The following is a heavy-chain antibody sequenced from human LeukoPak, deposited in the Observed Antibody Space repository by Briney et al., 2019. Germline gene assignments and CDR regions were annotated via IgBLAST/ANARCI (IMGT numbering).Heavy chain of an antibody. V-gene: IGHV3-74*01. D-gene: IGHD5-24*01. Sequence: GSLRLSCAASGFSFSSYWMHWVRQAPGKGLVWVSRINSDGSSTNYADSVKGRFTISRDNAKNTHYLQMNSLRAEDTAVYYCTRDPVDGYISFDYWGQGTLVTVSS. J-gene: IGHJ4*02. CDR2: INSDGSST. CDR3: TRDPVDGYISFDY. CDR1: GFSFSSYW.